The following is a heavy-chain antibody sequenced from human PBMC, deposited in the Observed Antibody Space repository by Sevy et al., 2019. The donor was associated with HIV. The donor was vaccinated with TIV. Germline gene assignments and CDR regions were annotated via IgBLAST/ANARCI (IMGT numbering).Heavy chain of an antibody. CDR2: IWYDGSNK. CDR1: GFAYSGYG. V-gene: IGHV3-33*06. J-gene: IGHJ6*02. CDR3: AKGYCSGGSCPRDYYYYGMDV. Sequence: GGSLRLSCAAFGFAYSGYGMHWVRQAPGKGLEWVAVIWYDGSNKEYADSVKGRFTISRDNSKTTLYLQMNSLRADDTAVYYCAKGYCSGGSCPRDYYYYGMDVWGQGTTVTVSS. D-gene: IGHD2-15*01.